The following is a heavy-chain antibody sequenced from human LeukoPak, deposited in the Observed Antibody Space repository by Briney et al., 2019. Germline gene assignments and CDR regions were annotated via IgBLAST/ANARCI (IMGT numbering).Heavy chain of an antibody. CDR3: AREVVVAATYDY. V-gene: IGHV4-61*02. CDR2: IYTSGNT. CDR1: GGSISSGGYY. Sequence: SETLSLTCTVSGGSISSGGYYWSWIRQPAGKGLEWIGRIYTSGNTNYNPSLKSRVTMSVDTSKNQFSLKLSSVTAADTAVYYCAREVVVAATYDYWGQGTLVTVSS. J-gene: IGHJ4*02. D-gene: IGHD2-15*01.